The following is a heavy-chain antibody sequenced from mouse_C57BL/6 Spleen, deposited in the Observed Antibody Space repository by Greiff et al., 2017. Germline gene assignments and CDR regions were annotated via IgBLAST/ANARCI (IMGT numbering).Heavy chain of an antibody. Sequence: DVQLVESGEGLVKPGGSLKLSCAASGFTFSSYAMSWVRQTPEKRLEWVAYISSGGDYIYYADTVKGRFTISRDNARNTLYLQMSSLKSEDTAMYYCTRGSGYYDYDEDAMDYWGQGTSVTVSS. CDR3: TRGSGYYDYDEDAMDY. D-gene: IGHD2-4*01. CDR2: ISSGGDYI. V-gene: IGHV5-9-1*02. J-gene: IGHJ4*01. CDR1: GFTFSSYA.